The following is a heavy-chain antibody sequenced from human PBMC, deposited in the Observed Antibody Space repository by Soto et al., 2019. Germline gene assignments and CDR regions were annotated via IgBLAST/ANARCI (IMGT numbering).Heavy chain of an antibody. CDR1: GGSISSYY. J-gene: IGHJ5*02. V-gene: IGHV4-59*08. CDR2: IYYSGST. CDR3: ARHLSGTDGMNWFDP. D-gene: IGHD1-26*01. Sequence: QVQLQESGPGLVKPSETLSLTCTVSGGSISSYYWSWIRQPPGKGLEWIGYIYYSGSTNYNPSLKSRVTISVDTSKNQFSLKLSSVTAADTAVYYCARHLSGTDGMNWFDPWGQGTLVTVSS.